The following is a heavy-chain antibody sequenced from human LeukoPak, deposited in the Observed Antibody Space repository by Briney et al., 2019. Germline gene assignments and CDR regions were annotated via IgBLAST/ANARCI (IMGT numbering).Heavy chain of an antibody. CDR1: GGSISSYY. CDR2: ISDIGSI. V-gene: IGHV4-59*08. Sequence: SETLSLTCTVSGGSISSYYWSWIRQPPRKGLEWIAYISDIGSINYNPSLKSRVTISVDTSKNQFSLKLSSVTAADTAVYYCARHLYDFWSGYFPYGMDVWGQGTTVTVSS. CDR3: ARHLYDFWSGYFPYGMDV. D-gene: IGHD3-3*01. J-gene: IGHJ6*02.